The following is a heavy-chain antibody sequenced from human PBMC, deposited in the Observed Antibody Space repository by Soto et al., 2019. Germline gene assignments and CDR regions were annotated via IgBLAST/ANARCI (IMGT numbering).Heavy chain of an antibody. J-gene: IGHJ4*02. V-gene: IGHV3-21*01. D-gene: IGHD1-26*01. CDR1: GFTFSSYS. CDR2: ISSSSSNI. CDR3: GGSWGLGSNSDY. Sequence: EVQLVESGGGLVQPGGSLRLSCAASGFTFSSYSMNWVRQAPGKGLEWVSSISSSSSNIYYADSVKGRFTISRDNTNKSQYQKMNRRRAEDAAVYCWGGSWGLGSNSDYWGQGTLVTVSS.